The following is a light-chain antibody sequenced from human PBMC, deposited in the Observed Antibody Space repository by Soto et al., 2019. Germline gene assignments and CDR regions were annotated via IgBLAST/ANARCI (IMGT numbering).Light chain of an antibody. J-gene: IGKJ3*01. CDR1: QSVSSSY. Sequence: EIVLTQSPGTLSLSPGERATLSCRASQSVSSSYLAWYQQKPGQAPRLLIYDASRATGIPDWFSGSGSGTYFTLTITRLEPEDVAVYYCQHYGTSALFGPGTKVDI. CDR2: DAS. V-gene: IGKV3-20*01. CDR3: QHYGTSAL.